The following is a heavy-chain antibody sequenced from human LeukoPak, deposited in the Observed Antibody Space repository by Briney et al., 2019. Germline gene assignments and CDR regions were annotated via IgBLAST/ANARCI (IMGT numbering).Heavy chain of an antibody. D-gene: IGHD5-24*01. V-gene: IGHV3-23*01. CDR2: ISGSGGST. CDR1: GFTFSSYA. Sequence: PGGSLRLSCAASGFTFSSYAMSWVRQAPGKGLEWVSAISGSGGSTYYADSVKGRFTISRDNSKNTLYLQMNSLRAEDTAVYYCARSRVRRWLQFYLYFDYWGQGTLVTVSS. J-gene: IGHJ4*02. CDR3: ARSRVRRWLQFYLYFDY.